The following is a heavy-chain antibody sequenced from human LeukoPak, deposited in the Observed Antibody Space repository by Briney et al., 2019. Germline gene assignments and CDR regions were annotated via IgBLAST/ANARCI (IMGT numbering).Heavy chain of an antibody. D-gene: IGHD7-27*01. CDR3: AREPSNWGYFDY. Sequence: GGSLRLSCAASGFTFSSYAMHWVRQAPGKGLEWVAVISYDGSNKYYADSVKGRFTISRDNSKNTLYLQMNSLRAEGTAVYYCAREPSNWGYFDYWGQGTLVTVSS. V-gene: IGHV3-30-3*01. CDR1: GFTFSSYA. J-gene: IGHJ4*02. CDR2: ISYDGSNK.